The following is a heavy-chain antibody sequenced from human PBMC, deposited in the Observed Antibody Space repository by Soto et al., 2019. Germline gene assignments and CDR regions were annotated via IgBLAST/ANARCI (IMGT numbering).Heavy chain of an antibody. CDR1: GFTFSSCS. J-gene: IGHJ4*02. CDR3: AGPGYSSQDY. CDR2: ISSSSYI. D-gene: IGHD5-18*01. V-gene: IGHV3-21*04. Sequence: PGGSLRLSCAASGFTFSSCSMSWVRQAPGKGLEWVSSISSSSYIYYADSVKGRFTISRDNSKNTLYLQMNSLRAEDTAVYYCAGPGYSSQDYWGQGALVTVSS.